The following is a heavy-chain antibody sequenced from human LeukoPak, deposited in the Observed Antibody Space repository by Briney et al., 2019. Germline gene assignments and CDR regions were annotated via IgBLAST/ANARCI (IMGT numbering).Heavy chain of an antibody. J-gene: IGHJ4*02. CDR3: ARPTGPFDY. D-gene: IGHD1-1*01. V-gene: IGHV6-1*01. CDR1: GDSVSSNSAA. CDR2: TYYRSKWYT. Sequence: SQTLSLTCAISGDSVSSNSAAWNWIRQSPSRGLEWLGRTYYRSKWYTYYAVSVKSRISINRGTSKNQFSLQLNSVTPEDTAVYYCARPTGPFDYWGQGTLVTASS.